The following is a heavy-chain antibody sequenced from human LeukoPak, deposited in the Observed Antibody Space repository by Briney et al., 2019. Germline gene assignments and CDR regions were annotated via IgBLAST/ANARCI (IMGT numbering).Heavy chain of an antibody. V-gene: IGHV5-51*01. J-gene: IGHJ4*02. CDR2: IYPGDSDT. CDR1: GYTFTNYW. CDR3: ARLPLTGLDY. D-gene: IGHD3-9*01. Sequence: GESLKISCKGSGYTFTNYWIAWVRQMPGRGLEWMGIIYPGDSDTKYSPSFQGHVTLSVDRSINTAYLQWTSLKPSDTAIYYCARLPLTGLDYWGQGTLVTVSS.